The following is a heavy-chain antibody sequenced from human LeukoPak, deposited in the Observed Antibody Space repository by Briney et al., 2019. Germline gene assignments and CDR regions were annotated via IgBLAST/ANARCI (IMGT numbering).Heavy chain of an antibody. J-gene: IGHJ6*02. CDR3: ARVSLGDYYYYYYGMDV. V-gene: IGHV4-39*07. CDR2: IYYSGST. CDR1: GGSISSSSYY. Sequence: SETLSLTCTVSGGSISSSSYYWGWIRQPPGKGLEWIGSIYYSGSTYYNPSLKSRVTISVDTSKNQFSLKLSSVTAADTAVYYCARVSLGDYYYYYYGMDVWGQGTTVTVSS. D-gene: IGHD3-9*01.